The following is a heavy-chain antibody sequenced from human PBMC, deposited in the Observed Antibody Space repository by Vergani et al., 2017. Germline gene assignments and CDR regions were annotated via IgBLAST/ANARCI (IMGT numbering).Heavy chain of an antibody. CDR2: ISGSGVST. V-gene: IGHV3-23*01. J-gene: IGHJ6*02. CDR3: AKANHRNSGYYYHFNFHAMDV. Sequence: EVQLLESGGDLVQPGGSLRLSCAASGFTFNHYAMNWVRQAPGKGLEWVSGISGSGVSTYYAGSVKGRFTISRDSSKKMMYLQMKSLSAANTAVYYCAKANHRNSGYYYHFNFHAMDVWGQGTTVTVSS. D-gene: IGHD5-12*01. CDR1: GFTFNHYA.